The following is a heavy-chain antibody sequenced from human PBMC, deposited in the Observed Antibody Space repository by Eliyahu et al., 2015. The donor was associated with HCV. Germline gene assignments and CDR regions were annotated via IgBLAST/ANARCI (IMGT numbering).Heavy chain of an antibody. Sequence: QVQVVQSGAEVKKTGASVKISCKASGYTFTNYFMHWVRQAPGQGLEWMGIINPSAGSTNYAQKFQGRVTMIRDTSTSTVYMELSSLRSDDTAVHYCARGRSGLRDFLDYWGQGTLVTVSS. CDR2: INPSAGST. D-gene: IGHD3-3*01. CDR3: ARGRSGLRDFLDY. J-gene: IGHJ4*02. V-gene: IGHV1-46*01. CDR1: GYTFTNYF.